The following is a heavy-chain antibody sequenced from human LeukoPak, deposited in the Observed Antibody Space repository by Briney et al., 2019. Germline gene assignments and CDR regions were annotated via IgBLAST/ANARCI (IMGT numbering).Heavy chain of an antibody. Sequence: PSXTLSLXCSVSGGSISSYYWNWIRQPPGKGLEWIGYIYYSGSTKYNPSLKSRVTISVDTSKNQFSLKLSSVTAADTAVYYCASTFQGNFDYWGQGTLVTVSS. D-gene: IGHD2/OR15-2a*01. CDR1: GGSISSYY. CDR2: IYYSGST. V-gene: IGHV4-59*01. J-gene: IGHJ4*02. CDR3: ASTFQGNFDY.